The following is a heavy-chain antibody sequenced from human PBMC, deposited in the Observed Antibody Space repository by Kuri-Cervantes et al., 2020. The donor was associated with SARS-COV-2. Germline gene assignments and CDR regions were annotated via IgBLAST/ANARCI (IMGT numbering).Heavy chain of an antibody. D-gene: IGHD2-15*01. CDR3: ARDGVVAAPYYYYYYMDV. J-gene: IGHJ6*03. Sequence: GSLRLSCTVSGGSISSSSYYWGWIRQPPGKGLEWIGSIYYSGSTYYNPSLKSRVTTSVDTSKNQFSLKLSSVTAADTAVYYCARDGVVAAPYYYYYYMDVWGKGTTVTVSS. CDR2: IYYSGST. V-gene: IGHV4-39*02. CDR1: GGSISSSSYY.